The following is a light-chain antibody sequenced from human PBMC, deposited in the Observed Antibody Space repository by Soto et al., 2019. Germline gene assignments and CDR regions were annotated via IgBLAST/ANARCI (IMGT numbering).Light chain of an antibody. J-gene: IGLJ1*01. CDR2: DVS. V-gene: IGLV2-11*01. CDR3: CSYAGSPYV. CDR1: SSDVGGYNY. Sequence: QSVLTQPRSVSGSPGQSVAISCTGTSSDVGGYNYVSWYQQHPGKAPKVTIYDVSKRPSGVPDRFSGSKPGNTASLTISGLQAEDEADYYCCSYAGSPYVFGTGTKVTVL.